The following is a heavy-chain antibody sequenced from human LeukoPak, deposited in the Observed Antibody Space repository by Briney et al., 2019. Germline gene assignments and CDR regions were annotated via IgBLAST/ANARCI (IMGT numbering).Heavy chain of an antibody. D-gene: IGHD1-26*01. CDR3: AKGGKWDVTPFDC. J-gene: IGHJ4*02. CDR2: ISGSGGST. V-gene: IGHV3-23*01. CDR1: GFTFSSYV. Sequence: GGSLRLSCAASGFTFSSYVMSWVRQAPGKGMEWVSTISGSGGSTYYADSVKGRFTISRDNSKNTLYLQMNSLRAEDMAVYYCAKGGKWDVTPFDCWGQGTLVTVSS.